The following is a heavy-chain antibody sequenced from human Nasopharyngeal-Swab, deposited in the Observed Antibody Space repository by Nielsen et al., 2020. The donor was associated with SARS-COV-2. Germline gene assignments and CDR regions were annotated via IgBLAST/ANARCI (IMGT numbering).Heavy chain of an antibody. V-gene: IGHV1-69*01. J-gene: IGHJ6*02. CDR3: ARAVEAYYYYGMDV. D-gene: IGHD5-24*01. Sequence: WVRQEPGQGLEWMGGIIPIFGTANYAQKFQGRVTITADESTSTAYMELSSLRSEDTAVYYCARAVEAYYYYGMDVWGQGTTVTVSS. CDR2: IIPIFGTA.